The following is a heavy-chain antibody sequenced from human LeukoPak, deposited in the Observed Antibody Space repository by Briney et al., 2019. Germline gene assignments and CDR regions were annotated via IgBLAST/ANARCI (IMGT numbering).Heavy chain of an antibody. CDR2: MNPNSGNT. CDR3: ARGQTGSVRYFDWLLSPHDAFDI. J-gene: IGHJ3*02. CDR1: GYTFTSYD. V-gene: IGHV1-8*01. Sequence: GASVKVSCKASGYTFTSYDINWVRQAPGQGLEWMGWMNPNSGNTGYAQKFQGRVTMTRNTSISTAYMELSSLRSEDTAVYYCARGQTGSVRYFDWLLSPHDAFDIWGQGTMVTVSS. D-gene: IGHD3-9*01.